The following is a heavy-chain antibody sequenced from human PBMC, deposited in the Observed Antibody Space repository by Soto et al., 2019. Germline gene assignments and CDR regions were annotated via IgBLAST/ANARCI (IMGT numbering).Heavy chain of an antibody. Sequence: QVQLVQSGAEVREPGASVKVSCKASGYSFTSLDINWVRQTAGQGLEWMGWMQPSTGRTGYAQKFQGRDTMTRDTSINTAYMELTTLTSDDTAFYYCARGVSAGVDYWGQGTLFTVSS. D-gene: IGHD1-26*01. J-gene: IGHJ4*02. CDR1: GYSFTSLD. CDR3: ARGVSAGVDY. CDR2: MQPSTGRT. V-gene: IGHV1-8*01.